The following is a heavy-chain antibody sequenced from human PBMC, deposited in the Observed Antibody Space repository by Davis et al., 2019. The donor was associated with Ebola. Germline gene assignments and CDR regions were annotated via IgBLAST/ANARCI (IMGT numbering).Heavy chain of an antibody. J-gene: IGHJ4*02. D-gene: IGHD3-22*01. V-gene: IGHV1-18*01. CDR2: ISSFNGNT. CDR3: AAPNYYDSSGYYAFDY. Sequence: ASVKVSCKASGYTFSNYGFSWVRQAPGQGLEWMGWISSFNGNTNYALKFQGRVSMTTDTSTSTAYMELSSLRSEDTAVYYCAAPNYYDSSGYYAFDYWGQGTLVTVSS. CDR1: GYTFSNYG.